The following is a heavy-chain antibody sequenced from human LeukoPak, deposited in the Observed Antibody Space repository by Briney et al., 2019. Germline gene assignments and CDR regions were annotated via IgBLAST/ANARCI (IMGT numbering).Heavy chain of an antibody. CDR2: IYYSGST. Sequence: SETLSLTCTVSGGSISSYYWGWIRQPPGKGLEWIGSIYYSGSTYYNPSLKSRVTISVDTSKNQFSLKLSSVTAADTAVYYCARLRRGSYYGYWGQGTLVTVSS. V-gene: IGHV4-39*01. CDR1: GGSISSYY. D-gene: IGHD1-26*01. CDR3: ARLRRGSYYGY. J-gene: IGHJ4*02.